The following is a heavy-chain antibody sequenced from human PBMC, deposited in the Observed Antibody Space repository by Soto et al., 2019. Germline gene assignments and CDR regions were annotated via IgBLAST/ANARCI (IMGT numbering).Heavy chain of an antibody. CDR2: IYPGDSDT. D-gene: IGHD3-10*01. Sequence: ASVKVSCKASGYTFTSYDINWVRQATGQGLEWMGIIYPGDSDTRYSPSFQGQVTISADKSISTAYLQWSSLKASDTAMYYCASGSLGENIFDYWGQGTLVTVSS. V-gene: IGHV5-51*01. J-gene: IGHJ4*02. CDR1: GYTFTSYD. CDR3: ASGSLGENIFDY.